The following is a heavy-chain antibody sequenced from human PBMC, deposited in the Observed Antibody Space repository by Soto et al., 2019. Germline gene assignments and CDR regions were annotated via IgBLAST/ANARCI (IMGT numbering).Heavy chain of an antibody. D-gene: IGHD6-6*01. V-gene: IGHV6-1*01. J-gene: IGHJ6*02. CDR1: GDSVSINSAA. Sequence: SQTLSLTCAISGDSVSINSAAWNWIRQSPSRGLEWLGRTYYRSKWYNDYAVSVKSRITITPDTSKNQFSLQLNSVTPEDTAVYYCARDSRSSEQYYYYYGMDVGGQGTTVTVSS. CDR2: TYYRSKWYN. CDR3: ARDSRSSEQYYYYYGMDV.